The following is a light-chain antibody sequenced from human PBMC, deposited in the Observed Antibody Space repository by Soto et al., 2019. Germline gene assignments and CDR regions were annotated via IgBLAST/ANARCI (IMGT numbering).Light chain of an antibody. V-gene: IGKV1-5*01. J-gene: IGKJ1*01. CDR3: QQYNSLWP. Sequence: DIQMTQSPSTLSASVGDRVTITCRASQSISIWLAWSQQKPGKAPKLLIYDASSLESGVPSRFSGSGYGTEFTLTISSLQPDDFATYYSQQYNSLWPFGQGTKVEIK. CDR2: DAS. CDR1: QSISIW.